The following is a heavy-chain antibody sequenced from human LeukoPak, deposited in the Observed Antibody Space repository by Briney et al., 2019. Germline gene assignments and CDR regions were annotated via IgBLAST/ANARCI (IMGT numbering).Heavy chain of an antibody. CDR3: ARVGSSSWYGPRYYYYMDV. V-gene: IGHV4-34*01. CDR1: GGSFSGYY. J-gene: IGHJ6*03. D-gene: IGHD6-13*01. Sequence: SETLSLTCAVYGGSFSGYYWSWIRQPPGKGLEWIGEINHSGSTNYNPSLKSRVTISVDTSKNQFSLKLSSVTAADTAVYYCARVGSSSWYGPRYYYYMDVWGKGTTVTVSS. CDR2: INHSGST.